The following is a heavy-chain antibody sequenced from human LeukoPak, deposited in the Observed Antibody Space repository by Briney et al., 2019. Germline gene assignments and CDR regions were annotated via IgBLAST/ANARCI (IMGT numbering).Heavy chain of an antibody. CDR2: IYSGGST. CDR1: GFTVSSNY. D-gene: IGHD6-19*01. J-gene: IGHJ4*02. V-gene: IGHV3-53*01. Sequence: GGSLRLSCAASGFTVSSNYMSWVRQAPGKGLEWVSVIYSGGSTYYADSVKGRFTTSRDNSKNTLYLQMNSLRAEDTAVYYCARAESSGWYRSYYFDYWGQGTLVTVSS. CDR3: ARAESSGWYRSYYFDY.